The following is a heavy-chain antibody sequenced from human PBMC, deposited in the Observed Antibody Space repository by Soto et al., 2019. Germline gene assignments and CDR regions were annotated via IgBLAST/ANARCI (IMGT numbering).Heavy chain of an antibody. CDR1: GYSFPSEW. V-gene: IGHV5-51*01. D-gene: IGHD2-2*01. J-gene: IGHJ6*02. CDR3: ARIPYSTTSYYDYPSGMDV. CDR2: IYPADSDT. Sequence: PGESLKISCKGSGYSFPSEWIGWVRQMPGKGLEWMGSIYPADSDTRYSPSFQGQVTISADKSIRTAYLEWSSLKASDSGVYYCARIPYSTTSYYDYPSGMDVWGQGTTVTVSS.